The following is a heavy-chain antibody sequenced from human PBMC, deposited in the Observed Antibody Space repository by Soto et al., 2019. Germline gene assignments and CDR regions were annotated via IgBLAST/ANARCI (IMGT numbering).Heavy chain of an antibody. J-gene: IGHJ4*02. Sequence: GGSLRLSCTTSGFTFSGSDIHWVRQASGKGLEWVGRIRNRPNRYATSYDASVRDRFTISRDDSKNTAYLQMNSLKTEDTALYFCLYYGPETYSLDYWGQGTRVTVSS. V-gene: IGHV3-73*01. CDR3: LYYGPETYSLDY. CDR2: IRNRPNRYAT. D-gene: IGHD3-10*01. CDR1: GFTFSGSD.